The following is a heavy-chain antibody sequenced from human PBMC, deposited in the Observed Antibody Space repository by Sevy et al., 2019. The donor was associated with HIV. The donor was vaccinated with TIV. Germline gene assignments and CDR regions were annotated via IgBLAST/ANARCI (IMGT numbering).Heavy chain of an antibody. D-gene: IGHD1-26*01. CDR2: ISSGSSYI. J-gene: IGHJ6*02. V-gene: IGHV3-21*01. CDR3: ARDRGVGTSSYGMDV. CDR1: GFTFSSYSLSSYS. Sequence: GGSLRLSCAASGFTFSSYSLSSYSMNWVRQAPGKWLEWVSSISSGSSYIFYAGSVKGRFTSSRDNAKNSLYLQMNSLRAEDTAVYYCARDRGVGTSSYGMDVWGQGTTVTVSS.